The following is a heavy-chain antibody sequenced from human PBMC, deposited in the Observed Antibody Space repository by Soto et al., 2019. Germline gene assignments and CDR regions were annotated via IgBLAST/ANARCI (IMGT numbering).Heavy chain of an antibody. CDR3: ARKIAARHWFDP. CDR1: GGSISSYY. V-gene: IGHV4-59*01. J-gene: IGHJ5*02. Sequence: QVQLQESGPGLVKPSETLSLTCTVSGGSISSYYWSWIRQPPGKGLEWIGYIYYSGSTNYNPSLKSRVTISVDTSKNQFSLKLSSVTAADTAVYYCARKIAARHWFDPWGQGTLVTVSS. D-gene: IGHD6-6*01. CDR2: IYYSGST.